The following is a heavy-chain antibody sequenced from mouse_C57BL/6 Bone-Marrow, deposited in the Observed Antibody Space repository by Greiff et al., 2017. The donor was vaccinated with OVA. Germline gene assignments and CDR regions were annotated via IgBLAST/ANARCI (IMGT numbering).Heavy chain of an antibody. Sequence: EVQLQQSGPELVKPGASVKIPCKASGYTFTDYNMDWVKQSHGKSLEWIGDINPNNGGTIYNQKFKGKATLTVDKSSSTAYMELRSLTSEDTAVYYCARGQDDGYSPDYFDYWGQGTTLTVSS. CDR2: INPNNGGT. D-gene: IGHD2-3*01. V-gene: IGHV1-18*01. CDR3: ARGQDDGYSPDYFDY. J-gene: IGHJ2*01. CDR1: GYTFTDYN.